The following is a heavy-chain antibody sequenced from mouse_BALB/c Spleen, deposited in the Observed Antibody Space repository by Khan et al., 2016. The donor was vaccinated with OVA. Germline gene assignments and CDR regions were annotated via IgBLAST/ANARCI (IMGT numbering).Heavy chain of an antibody. CDR3: AGGGGGDRFAY. CDR2: VSTNYGDA. Sequence: VQLQQSGAELVRPGVSLKISCKGSGYTFTDFPMHWVKQSHAKNLEWIGVVSTNYGDATYNQKFTGKATMTVDKSSSTAYMALARLTSEDSAIYYGAGGGGGDRFAYWGQGTLVTVSA. V-gene: IGHV1S137*01. J-gene: IGHJ3*01. CDR1: GYTFTDFP.